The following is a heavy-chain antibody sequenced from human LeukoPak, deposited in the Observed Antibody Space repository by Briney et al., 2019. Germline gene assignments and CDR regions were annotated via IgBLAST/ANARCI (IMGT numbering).Heavy chain of an antibody. Sequence: GGSLRLSCAASGFTFSSYWMSWVRQAPGKGLEWVANIKQDGSEKYYVDSVKGRFTISRDNAKNSLYLQMNSLRAEDTAVYYCARGRRSGYSYGYLDYWGQGTLVTVSS. CDR2: IKQDGSEK. D-gene: IGHD5-18*01. CDR1: GFTFSSYW. V-gene: IGHV3-7*01. J-gene: IGHJ4*02. CDR3: ARGRRSGYSYGYLDY.